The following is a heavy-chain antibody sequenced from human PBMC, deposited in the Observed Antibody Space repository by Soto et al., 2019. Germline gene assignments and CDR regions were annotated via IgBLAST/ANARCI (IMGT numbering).Heavy chain of an antibody. J-gene: IGHJ6*02. D-gene: IGHD3-3*01. Sequence: QVQLQQSGPRLLKPSQTLSLTCAISGDSVSSNSVAWNWIRQSPSRGLEWLGRTYYRSKWYNDYALSVKSRITINPDTSKNQFSLQLNSVTPEDTAVYYCARTRVYDSYNYSGMAVWGQGTTVTVSS. CDR1: GDSVSSNSVA. CDR3: ARTRVYDSYNYSGMAV. CDR2: TYYRSKWYN. V-gene: IGHV6-1*01.